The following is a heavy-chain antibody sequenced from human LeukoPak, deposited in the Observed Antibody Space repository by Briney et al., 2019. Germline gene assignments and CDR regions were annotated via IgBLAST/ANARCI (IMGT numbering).Heavy chain of an antibody. CDR3: AKDGDGYNAWFDS. J-gene: IGHJ5*01. V-gene: IGHV1-2*02. Sequence: ASVKVSCKASGNSLIDYYIYWVRQAPEQGFEWMGWINPDSGGTEYAHKFQGRVTLARDTSIDTVYMELRNLRSDDTAVYFCAKDGDGYNAWFDSWGQGTQVIVSS. CDR1: GNSLIDYY. CDR2: INPDSGGT. D-gene: IGHD5-24*01.